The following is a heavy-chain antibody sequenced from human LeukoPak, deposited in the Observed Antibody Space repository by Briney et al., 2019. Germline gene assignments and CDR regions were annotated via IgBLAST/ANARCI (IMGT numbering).Heavy chain of an antibody. D-gene: IGHD3-10*01. V-gene: IGHV5-10-1*01. CDR3: ARGHIPVRGSLGY. Sequence: GESLRISGKGSGYSFTSYWISGVRQMPGKGLEWMGSIDPSDSYTNYSPSFQGHVTISADKSISTAYLQWSSLKASDTAMYYCARGHIPVRGSLGYWGKGNLVPVSS. J-gene: IGHJ4*02. CDR1: GYSFTSYW. CDR2: IDPSDSYT.